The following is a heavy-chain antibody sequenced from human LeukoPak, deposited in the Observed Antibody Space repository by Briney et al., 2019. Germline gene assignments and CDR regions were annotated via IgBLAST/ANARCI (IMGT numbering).Heavy chain of an antibody. J-gene: IGHJ6*02. CDR2: IYYSGST. CDR3: ARDRVSIAAAGNYYYYGMDV. V-gene: IGHV4-59*01. D-gene: IGHD6-13*01. Sequence: SETLSLTCTVSGGSISSYYWSWLRQPPGKGLEWIGYIYYSGSTNYNPSLKSRVTISVDTSKNQFSLKLSSVTAADTAVYYCARDRVSIAAAGNYYYYGMDVWGQGTTVTVSS. CDR1: GGSISSYY.